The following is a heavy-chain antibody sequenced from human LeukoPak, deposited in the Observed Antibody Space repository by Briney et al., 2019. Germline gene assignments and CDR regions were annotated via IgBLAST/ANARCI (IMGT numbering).Heavy chain of an antibody. CDR1: GFTFSSYW. V-gene: IGHV3-7*01. CDR3: ARPGDYFFGAFDI. CDR2: IKQDGGEK. Sequence: GGSLRLSCAASGFTFSSYWMSWVRQAPGKGLEWVANIKQDGGEKYYVESVKGRFTISRDNVKNSLYLQTNSLRAEDTAVYYCARPGDYFFGAFDIWGQGTMVTVSS. D-gene: IGHD4-17*01. J-gene: IGHJ3*02.